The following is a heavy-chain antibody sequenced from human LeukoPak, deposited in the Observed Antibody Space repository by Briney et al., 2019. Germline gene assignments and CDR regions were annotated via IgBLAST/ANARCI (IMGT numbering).Heavy chain of an antibody. CDR3: TADPYYDSSGPPRWFDP. CDR2: ISAYNGNT. J-gene: IGHJ5*02. CDR1: GYTFTSYG. D-gene: IGHD3-22*01. V-gene: IGHV1-18*01. Sequence: ASVKVSCKASGYTFTSYGISWVRQAPGQGLEWMGWISAYNGNTNYAQKLQGRVTMTTDTSTSTAYMELRSLRSDDTAVYSCTADPYYDSSGPPRWFDPWGTGTLVTVSS.